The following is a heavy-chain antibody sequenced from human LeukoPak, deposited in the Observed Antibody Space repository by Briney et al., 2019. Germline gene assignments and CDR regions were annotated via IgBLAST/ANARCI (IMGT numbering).Heavy chain of an antibody. Sequence: SVKVSCKASGGTFSSYAISWVRQAPGRGLEWMGGIIPIFGTANYAQKFQGRVTITADKSTSTAYMELCSLRSEDTAVYYCARAYCSSTSCLADAFDIWGQGTMVTVSS. J-gene: IGHJ3*02. CDR2: IIPIFGTA. V-gene: IGHV1-69*06. D-gene: IGHD2-2*01. CDR3: ARAYCSSTSCLADAFDI. CDR1: GGTFSSYA.